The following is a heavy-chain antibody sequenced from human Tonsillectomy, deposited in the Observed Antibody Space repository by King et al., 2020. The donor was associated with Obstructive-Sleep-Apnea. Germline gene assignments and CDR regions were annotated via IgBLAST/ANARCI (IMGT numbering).Heavy chain of an antibody. J-gene: IGHJ4*02. Sequence: VQLVESGGGLVQPGGSLRVSCAASGFTFSSYSMNWVRQAPGEGLEWVSYISSSSSTIYYAESVKGRFTISSDNAKNSLYLQMNSLRAEDTALYYCSRVSGIAVAGNHYWGQGTLVTVSS. D-gene: IGHD6-19*01. CDR1: GFTFSSYS. V-gene: IGHV3-48*04. CDR2: ISSSSSTI. CDR3: SRVSGIAVAGNHY.